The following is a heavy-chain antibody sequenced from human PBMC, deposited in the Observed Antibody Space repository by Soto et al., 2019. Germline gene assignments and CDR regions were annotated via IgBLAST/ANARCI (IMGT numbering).Heavy chain of an antibody. Sequence: ASVKVSCKASGXTFSSYAISWMRQAPGQGLEWMGWISAYNGNTNYAQKLQGRVTMTTDTSTITAYMELRSLRSDDTAVYYCARDPPPPDFWGQGTLVTVSS. V-gene: IGHV1-18*01. CDR2: ISAYNGNT. CDR1: GXTFSSYA. J-gene: IGHJ4*02. CDR3: ARDPPPPDF.